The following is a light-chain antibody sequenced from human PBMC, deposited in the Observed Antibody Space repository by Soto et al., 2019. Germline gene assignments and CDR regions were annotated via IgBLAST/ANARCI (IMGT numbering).Light chain of an antibody. CDR1: QSVSSSY. Sequence: EFTRCPITLSLTPGERATLSCRASQSVSSSYLAWYQQKPGQAPRLLIYGASSRATGIPDRFSGSGSGTDFTLTISRLEPEDFAVYYCQQYGSSPGTFGQGTKV. CDR3: QQYGSSPGT. V-gene: IGKV3-20*01. CDR2: GAS. J-gene: IGKJ1*01.